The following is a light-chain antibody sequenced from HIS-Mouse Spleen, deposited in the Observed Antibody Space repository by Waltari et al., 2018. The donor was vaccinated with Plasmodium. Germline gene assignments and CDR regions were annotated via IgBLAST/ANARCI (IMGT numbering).Light chain of an antibody. Sequence: EIVLTQSPATLSLSQGQSATLSCRASQSVSSSLAWYQQKPGQAPRLLIYDASNRATGIPARFSGSGSGTDFTLTISSLEPEDFAVYYCQQRSNWPLFTFGPGTKVDIK. CDR1: QSVSSS. CDR3: QQRSNWPLFT. J-gene: IGKJ3*01. V-gene: IGKV3-11*01. CDR2: DAS.